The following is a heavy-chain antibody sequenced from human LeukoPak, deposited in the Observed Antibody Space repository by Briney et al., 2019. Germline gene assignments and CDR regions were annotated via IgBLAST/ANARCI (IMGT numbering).Heavy chain of an antibody. CDR1: GFTFSNHW. J-gene: IGHJ4*02. V-gene: IGHV3-74*01. CDR2: TNGDGGTT. CDR3: ARESDASNDLDY. D-gene: IGHD1-1*01. Sequence: GGSLRLSCAASGFTFSNHWMQWVRQAPGKGLVLVSRTNGDGGTTSYADSVKGRFTISRDNDKNILYLQMNSLRAEDTAVYYCARESDASNDLDYWGQGTLVPVSS.